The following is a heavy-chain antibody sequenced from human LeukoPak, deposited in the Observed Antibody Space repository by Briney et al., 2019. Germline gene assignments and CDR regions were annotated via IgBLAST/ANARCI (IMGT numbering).Heavy chain of an antibody. J-gene: IGHJ3*02. CDR2: IIPIFGTA. CDR3: ARGSVGAFDI. Sequence: ASVKVSCKASGGTSSSYAISWVRQAPGQGLEWMGGIIPIFGTANYAQKFQGRVTITADESTSTAYMELSSLRSEDTAVYYCARGSVGAFDIWGQGTMVTVSS. CDR1: GGTSSSYA. V-gene: IGHV1-69*13.